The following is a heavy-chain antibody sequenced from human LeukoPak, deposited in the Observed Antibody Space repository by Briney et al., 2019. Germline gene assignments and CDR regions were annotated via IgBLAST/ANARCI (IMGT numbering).Heavy chain of an antibody. CDR3: ARDPSDYDFWSGYYSYMDV. V-gene: IGHV4-61*02. CDR1: GGSISSGSYY. D-gene: IGHD3-3*01. CDR2: IYTSGST. J-gene: IGHJ6*03. Sequence: SETLSLTCTVSGGSISSGSYYWSWIRQPAGKGLEWIGRIYTSGSTNYNPSLKSRVTISVDTSKNQFSLKLSSVTAADTAVYYCARDPSDYDFWSGYYSYMDVWGKGTTVTVSS.